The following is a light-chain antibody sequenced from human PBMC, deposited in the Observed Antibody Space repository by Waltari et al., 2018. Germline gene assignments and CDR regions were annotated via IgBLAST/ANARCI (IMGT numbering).Light chain of an antibody. V-gene: IGKV3-15*01. CDR3: QQYNDWPLT. CDR2: GTS. Sequence: EIVMTQSPVTLSASPGERATLSCRASQSVSSNLAWYQQKPGQAPRLLIYGTSTRATGTPPRFSGSGSGTEFTLTISSLQSEDLAVYYCQQYNDWPLTFGGGTKVEIK. CDR1: QSVSSN. J-gene: IGKJ4*01.